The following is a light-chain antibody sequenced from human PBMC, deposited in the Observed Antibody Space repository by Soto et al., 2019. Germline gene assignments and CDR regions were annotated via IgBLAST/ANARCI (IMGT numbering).Light chain of an antibody. Sequence: DIQMTQSPSTLSASVGDRVTITCRASQTISTSLAWYQQKPGKAPKLLIYKASILERGVPSRFSGSGSRTEFTLTLSSLQPDDFATYYCQQYNSYSTWTVGQGTKVEIK. CDR3: QQYNSYSTWT. J-gene: IGKJ1*01. CDR1: QTISTS. CDR2: KAS. V-gene: IGKV1-5*03.